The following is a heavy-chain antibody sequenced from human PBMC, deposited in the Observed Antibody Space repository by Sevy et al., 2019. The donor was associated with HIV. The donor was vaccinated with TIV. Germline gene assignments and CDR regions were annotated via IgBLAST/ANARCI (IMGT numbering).Heavy chain of an antibody. CDR3: ARRYFDL. CDR1: GFTFDNYW. V-gene: IGHV3-7*01. J-gene: IGHJ4*02. Sequence: GGSLRLSCVASGFTFDNYWMQWVRQAPGKGLEWVANIRQDGNEIYYADSVKGRFTISRDNAKESLYLQMSNLRVEDTAAYYCARRYFDLWGQGILVTVSP. CDR2: IRQDGNEI.